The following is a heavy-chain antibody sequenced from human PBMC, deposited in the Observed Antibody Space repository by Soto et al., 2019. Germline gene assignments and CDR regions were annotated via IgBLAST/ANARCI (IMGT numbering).Heavy chain of an antibody. D-gene: IGHD3-22*01. Sequence: GASVKVSCKASGGTFSSYAISWVRQAPGQGLEWMGGIIPIFGTANYAQKFQGRVTITADKSTSTAYMELSSLRSEDTAVYYCARAIGYYDSSGYYSPSAEYFQHWGQGTLVTVSS. CDR1: GGTFSSYA. J-gene: IGHJ1*01. CDR3: ARAIGYYDSSGYYSPSAEYFQH. V-gene: IGHV1-69*06. CDR2: IIPIFGTA.